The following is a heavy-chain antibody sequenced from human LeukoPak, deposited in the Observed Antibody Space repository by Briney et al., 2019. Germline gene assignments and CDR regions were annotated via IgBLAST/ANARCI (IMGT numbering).Heavy chain of an antibody. J-gene: IGHJ4*02. V-gene: IGHV3-21*01. CDR1: GFTFSSYS. CDR3: ARAGIAVAGINFDY. Sequence: PGGSLRLSCAASGFTFSSYSMNWVRQAPGKGLEWVSSISSSSSYIYYADSVKGRFTISRDNAKNSLYLQMNSLRAEDTAVYYCARAGIAVAGINFDYWGQGTLVTVSS. CDR2: ISSSSSYI. D-gene: IGHD6-19*01.